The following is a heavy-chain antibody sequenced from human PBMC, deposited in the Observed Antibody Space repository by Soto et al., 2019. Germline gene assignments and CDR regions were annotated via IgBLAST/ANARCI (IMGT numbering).Heavy chain of an antibody. J-gene: IGHJ4*02. Sequence: QVHLAESGGGVVQPGRSLRLSCAASGFTFSNYPMNWVRQAPGKGLEWVAVISYDGNTKHYADSVKGRCTISRDNPRNRLYLQMNRLGVEDTAVYYCAREVRLGGAAAGYFDSWGQGAQVTVSS. D-gene: IGHD6-25*01. V-gene: IGHV3-30*04. CDR2: ISYDGNTK. CDR1: GFTFSNYP. CDR3: AREVRLGGAAAGYFDS.